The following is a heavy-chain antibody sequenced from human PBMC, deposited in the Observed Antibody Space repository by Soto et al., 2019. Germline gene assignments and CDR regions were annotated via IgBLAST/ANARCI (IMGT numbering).Heavy chain of an antibody. V-gene: IGHV3-9*01. Sequence: ESGGGLVPPGRSLRLSCAASGFTFDDFAMHWVRQPPGKGLEWVSGISWNSASIVYADSVKGRFTISRDNAKNSLYLQLDSLGVEDTAFYYCAKGPGLVASSGSPDSWGQGTLVSVSS. J-gene: IGHJ4*02. CDR3: AKGPGLVASSGSPDS. CDR1: GFTFDDFA. D-gene: IGHD2-8*02. CDR2: ISWNSASI.